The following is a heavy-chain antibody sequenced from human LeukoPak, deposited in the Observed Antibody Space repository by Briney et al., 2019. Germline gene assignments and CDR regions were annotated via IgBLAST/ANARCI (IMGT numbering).Heavy chain of an antibody. CDR1: GGTFSSYA. CDR3: ARSGGPYDDFDI. Sequence: GASVKVSCKASGGTFSSYAISWVRQAPGQGLEWMGGIIPIFGTANYAQKFQGRVTITRDTSASTAYMELSSLRSEDTAVYYCARSGGPYDDFDIWGKGTMVTVSS. CDR2: IIPIFGTA. D-gene: IGHD2-15*01. V-gene: IGHV1-69*05. J-gene: IGHJ3*02.